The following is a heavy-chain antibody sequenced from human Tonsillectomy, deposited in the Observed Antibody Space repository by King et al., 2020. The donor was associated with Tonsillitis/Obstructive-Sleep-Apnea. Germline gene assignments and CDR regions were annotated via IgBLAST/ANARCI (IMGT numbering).Heavy chain of an antibody. Sequence: VQLVESGGGLVQPGRSLRLSCTASGFTFGDYTMSWVRQAPGKGLEWVGFIRSKAYGGTTEYAASVKDRFTISRDDSKSIAYLQMNSLKTEDTAVYYCTSVEGNYDFWSGTYYYYMDVWGKGTTVIVSS. D-gene: IGHD3-3*01. V-gene: IGHV3-49*04. CDR3: TSVEGNYDFWSGTYYYYMDV. J-gene: IGHJ6*03. CDR2: IRSKAYGGTT. CDR1: GFTFGDYT.